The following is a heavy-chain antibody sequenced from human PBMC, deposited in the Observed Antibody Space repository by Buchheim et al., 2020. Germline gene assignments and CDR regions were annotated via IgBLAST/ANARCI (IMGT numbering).Heavy chain of an antibody. Sequence: EVQLLESGGGLVQPGGSLRLSCAASGFTFSSYAMSWVRQAPGQGLEWVSAISGSGGSTYYADSVKGRFPISRDNSKKTLYLQMNSLRAEDTAVYYCAKDRSGRLWFGENLASPWGQGTL. V-gene: IGHV3-23*01. D-gene: IGHD3-10*01. CDR1: GFTFSSYA. CDR2: ISGSGGST. J-gene: IGHJ5*02. CDR3: AKDRSGRLWFGENLASP.